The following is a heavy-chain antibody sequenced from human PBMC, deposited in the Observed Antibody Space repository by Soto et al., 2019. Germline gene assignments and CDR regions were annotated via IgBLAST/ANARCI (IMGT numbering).Heavy chain of an antibody. CDR2: ISAYSHNT. CDR3: GRGDPIFGVANGVDV. J-gene: IGHJ6*02. Sequence: QGQLVQSGSEVKKPGASLKVSCKASGYIFSNYGITWVRQAPGQGLEWLGWISAYSHNTDSAQRLQGRVTFTTDTSTSTAYMELRGLTSDDTGVYYCGRGDPIFGVANGVDVWGQGTTVTVSS. V-gene: IGHV1-18*01. CDR1: GYIFSNYG. D-gene: IGHD3-3*01.